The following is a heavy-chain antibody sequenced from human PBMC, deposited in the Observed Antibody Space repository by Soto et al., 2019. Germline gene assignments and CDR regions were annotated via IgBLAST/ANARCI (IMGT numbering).Heavy chain of an antibody. CDR1: GYTFTSYG. V-gene: IGHV1-18*01. CDR3: ASDASLPYGDYAPYYYYGMDV. CDR2: ISAYNGNT. Sequence: QVQLVQSGAEVKKPGASVKVSCKASGYTFTSYGISWVRQAPGQGLEWMGWISAYNGNTNYAQNLQGRVTMTTDTSTSTAYMELRSLRSDDTAVYYCASDASLPYGDYAPYYYYGMDVWGQGTTVTVSS. D-gene: IGHD4-17*01. J-gene: IGHJ6*02.